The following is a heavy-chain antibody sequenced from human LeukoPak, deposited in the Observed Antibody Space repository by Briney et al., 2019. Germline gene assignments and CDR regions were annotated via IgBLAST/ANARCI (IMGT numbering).Heavy chain of an antibody. Sequence: PSETLSLTCTVSGGSISSSSYYWGWIRQPPGKGLEWIGSIYYSGSTYYNPSLKSRVTISVDTSKNQFSLKLSSVTAADTAVYYCATRVVVTAIRGWFDPWGQGTLVTVSS. V-gene: IGHV4-39*07. CDR3: ATRVVVTAIRGWFDP. D-gene: IGHD2-21*02. CDR2: IYYSGST. CDR1: GGSISSSSYY. J-gene: IGHJ5*02.